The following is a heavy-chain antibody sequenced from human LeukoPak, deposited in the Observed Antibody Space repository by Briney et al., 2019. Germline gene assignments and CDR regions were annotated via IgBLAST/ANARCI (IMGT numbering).Heavy chain of an antibody. V-gene: IGHV3-11*01. J-gene: IGHJ4*02. CDR2: ISSSGSTI. CDR3: ARDLTPYGGNEFDY. CDR1: GFTFSDYC. Sequence: GRSLRLSCAASGFTFSDYCMSWIRQAPGKGLEWVSYISSSGSTIYYADSVKGRFTISRDNAKNSLYLQMDSLRAEDTAVYYCARDLTPYGGNEFDYWGQGTLVTVSS. D-gene: IGHD4-23*01.